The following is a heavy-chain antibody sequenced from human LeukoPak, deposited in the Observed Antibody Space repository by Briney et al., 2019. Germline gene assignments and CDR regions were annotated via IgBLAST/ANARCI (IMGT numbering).Heavy chain of an antibody. V-gene: IGHV4-59*01. D-gene: IGHD2-15*01. Sequence: PSETLSLTCTVSGGSISSYYWSWIRQPPGKGLEWIGYIYYSGSTNYNPSLKSRVTISVDTSKNQFSLKLSSVTAADTAVYYCARGGCSGGSCYADYWGQGTLVTVSS. J-gene: IGHJ4*02. CDR2: IYYSGST. CDR1: GGSISSYY. CDR3: ARGGCSGGSCYADY.